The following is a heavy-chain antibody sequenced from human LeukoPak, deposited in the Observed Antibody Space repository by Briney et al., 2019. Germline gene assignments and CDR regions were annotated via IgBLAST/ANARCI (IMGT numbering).Heavy chain of an antibody. V-gene: IGHV3-7*01. J-gene: IGHJ3*02. Sequence: GGSLRLSCAASGFTFSSYWMSWVRRAPGKGLEWVANIKQDGSEKYYVDSVKGRFTISRDNAKNSLYLQMNSLRAEDTAVYYCARDRQRITIFGVVIGVGAFDIWGQGTMVTVSS. CDR1: GFTFSSYW. D-gene: IGHD3-3*01. CDR2: IKQDGSEK. CDR3: ARDRQRITIFGVVIGVGAFDI.